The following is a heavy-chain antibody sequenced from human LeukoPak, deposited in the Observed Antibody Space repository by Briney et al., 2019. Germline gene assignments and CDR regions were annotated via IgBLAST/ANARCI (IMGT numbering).Heavy chain of an antibody. J-gene: IGHJ4*02. CDR1: GFTFSSYS. D-gene: IGHD6-19*01. Sequence: GSLRLSCAASGFTFSSYSMNWVRQAPGKGLEWVSSISSSSSYIYYADSVKGRFTISRDNAKNSLYLQMNSLRAEDTAVYYCARDRQWLSGNTYFDYWGQGTLVTVSS. CDR2: ISSSSSYI. CDR3: ARDRQWLSGNTYFDY. V-gene: IGHV3-21*01.